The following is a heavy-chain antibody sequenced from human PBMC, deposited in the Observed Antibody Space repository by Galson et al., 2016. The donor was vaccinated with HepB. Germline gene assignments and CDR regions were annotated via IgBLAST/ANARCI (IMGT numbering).Heavy chain of an antibody. CDR3: AKSDILAGYSAFDY. Sequence: SLRLSCATSGFTFNRYTMNWVRQAPGKGLEWVASISSSSSYIYYADSVKGRFTITRDNSKNTVYLQMNSLRPEDTAVYYCAKSDILAGYSAFDYWGQGTLVTVSS. CDR2: ISSSSSYI. D-gene: IGHD3-9*01. CDR1: GFTFNRYT. J-gene: IGHJ4*02. V-gene: IGHV3-21*01.